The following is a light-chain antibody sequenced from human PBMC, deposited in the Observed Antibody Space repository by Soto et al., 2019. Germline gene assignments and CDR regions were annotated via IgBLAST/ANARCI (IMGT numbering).Light chain of an antibody. J-gene: IGKJ5*01. V-gene: IGKV1-39*01. Sequence: DIHMTQSPYSLSAALLDRVTIAWXSSQNINTYLNWYQQKPGKAPKLLIFDAASLQNGVPSRFSGGGSRTDFTLTITSLQPEDFATYYCQQTSSAPFTFGPGTRLEN. CDR1: QNINTY. CDR2: DAA. CDR3: QQTSSAPFT.